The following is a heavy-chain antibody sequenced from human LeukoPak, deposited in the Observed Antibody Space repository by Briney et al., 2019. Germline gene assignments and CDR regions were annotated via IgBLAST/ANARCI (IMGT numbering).Heavy chain of an antibody. V-gene: IGHV3-74*01. Sequence: GGSLRLSCAASGFTFSSYWMHWVRQAPGKGLVWVSRTNSDGSSTSYADSVKGRFTISRDNAKNTLYLQMNSLRAEDTAVYYCARAGQFDYFDYWGQGTLVTVSS. D-gene: IGHD1-14*01. CDR2: TNSDGSST. CDR1: GFTFSSYW. CDR3: ARAGQFDYFDY. J-gene: IGHJ4*02.